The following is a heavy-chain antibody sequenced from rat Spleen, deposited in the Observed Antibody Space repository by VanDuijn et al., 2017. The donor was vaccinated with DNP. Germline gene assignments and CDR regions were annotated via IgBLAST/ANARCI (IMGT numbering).Heavy chain of an antibody. Sequence: EVQLQESGPGLVEPSQSLSLTCSVTGYSITSCCRWTWIRKFPGNKMAWIGHISYSGTTTYHPSLKSRISITRDTSKNQFFLQLSSVTTEDTGTYYCARWNIGTSTLDYWGQGVMVTVSS. CDR3: ARWNIGTSTLDY. CDR2: ISYSGTT. D-gene: IGHD1-5*01. CDR1: GYSITSCC. J-gene: IGHJ2*01. V-gene: IGHV3-1*01.